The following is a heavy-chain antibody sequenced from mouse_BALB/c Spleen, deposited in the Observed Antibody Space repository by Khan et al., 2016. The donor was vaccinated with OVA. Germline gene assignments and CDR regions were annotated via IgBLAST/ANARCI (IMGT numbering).Heavy chain of an antibody. Sequence: EVQLQESGPGLVKPSQSLSLTCTVTGYSITSDYAWNWIRQFPGNKLEWMGYISYSGNTKYNPSLKSRISITRDTSKNQFFLQLKSVTTADTARYYCARVYGGDSDYWGQGTTLTVSS. CDR1: GYSITSDYA. D-gene: IGHD1-1*01. J-gene: IGHJ2*01. CDR2: ISYSGNT. V-gene: IGHV3-2*02. CDR3: ARVYGGDSDY.